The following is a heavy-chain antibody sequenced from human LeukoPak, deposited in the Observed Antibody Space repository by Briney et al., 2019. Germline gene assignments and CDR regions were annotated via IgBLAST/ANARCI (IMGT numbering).Heavy chain of an antibody. CDR2: INPGGGST. D-gene: IGHD4-23*01. CDR3: ARADYGGNSDYYYYGMDV. V-gene: IGHV1-46*01. J-gene: IGHJ6*02. CDR1: GYIFTNYY. Sequence: ASVKVSCKAAGYIFTNYYMHWVRQAPGQGLEWMGIINPGGGSTSYAQKFQGRVTMTRDTSTSTVYMELSSLRSEDTAVYYCARADYGGNSDYYYYGMDVWGQGTTVTVS.